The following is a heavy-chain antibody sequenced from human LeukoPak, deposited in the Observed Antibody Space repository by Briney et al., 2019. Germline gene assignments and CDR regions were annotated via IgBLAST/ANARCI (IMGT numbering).Heavy chain of an antibody. CDR3: ARGRGYCSGGSCRRGGYYYYGMDV. J-gene: IGHJ6*02. V-gene: IGHV1-18*01. Sequence: GASVKVSCKASGYTFTSYGISWVRQAPGQGLEWMGWISAYNGNTNYAQKLQGRVTMTTDTSTSTAYMELSSLRSEDTAVYYCARGRGYCSGGSCRRGGYYYYGMDVWGQGTTVTVPS. D-gene: IGHD2-15*01. CDR2: ISAYNGNT. CDR1: GYTFTSYG.